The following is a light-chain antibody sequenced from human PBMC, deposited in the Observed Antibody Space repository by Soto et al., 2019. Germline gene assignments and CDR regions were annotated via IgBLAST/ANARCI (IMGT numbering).Light chain of an antibody. J-gene: IGKJ4*01. CDR3: QQADISQLT. CDR2: ATS. V-gene: IGKV1-12*01. Sequence: DFQMTQSPSSVSASVGDRVTITCRASQAIGDWLAWYQQKPGKAPNLLIYATSTLQSGVPSRFSGRGSETEFSLTIISLQPEDFATYYCQQADISQLTFGGGTRVEI. CDR1: QAIGDW.